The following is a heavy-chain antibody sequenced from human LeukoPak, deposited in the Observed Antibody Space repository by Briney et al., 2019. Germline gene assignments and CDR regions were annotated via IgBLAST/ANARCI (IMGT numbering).Heavy chain of an antibody. J-gene: IGHJ3*02. Sequence: ASVKVSCKASGYTFTTYAMHWVRQAPGQRLEWMGWINGGNGNTKYSQEFQGRVIITRDTSASTVYMELSSLRSEDMAVYYCARYVSGLSAFDIWGQGTMVTVSS. D-gene: IGHD5-12*01. CDR2: INGGNGNT. V-gene: IGHV1-3*03. CDR1: GYTFTTYA. CDR3: ARYVSGLSAFDI.